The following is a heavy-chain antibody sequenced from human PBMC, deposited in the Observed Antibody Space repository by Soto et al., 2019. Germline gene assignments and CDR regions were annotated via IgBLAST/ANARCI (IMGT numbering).Heavy chain of an antibody. Sequence: EVQLVESGGGLVQPGGSLRLSCAASGFTFSGYWMSWVRQAPGTGLEWVANIKQDGSEKYYVDSVKGRFTISRDNAKNSLYLLMTSLRAEDTAVYYCAKNNRYFSRTNCFVFDYWGQVALVTVSS. J-gene: IGHJ4*02. CDR2: IKQDGSEK. CDR3: AKNNRYFSRTNCFVFDY. V-gene: IGHV3-7*01. CDR1: GFTFSGYW. D-gene: IGHD2-2*01.